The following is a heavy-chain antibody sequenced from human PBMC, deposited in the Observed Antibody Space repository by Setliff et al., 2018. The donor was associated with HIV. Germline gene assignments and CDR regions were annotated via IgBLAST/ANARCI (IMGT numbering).Heavy chain of an antibody. CDR3: ARDPRFDAFDI. J-gene: IGHJ3*02. CDR1: GFIFDDYA. V-gene: IGHV3-9*01. CDR2: ISWKSGSL. Sequence: PGGSLRLSCAASGFIFDDYAMRWVRQAPGKGLEWVSGISWKSGSLGYADSVKGRFTVSRDNSKNTLYLQMNSLRGEDTAVYYCARDPRFDAFDIWGQGTMVTVSS.